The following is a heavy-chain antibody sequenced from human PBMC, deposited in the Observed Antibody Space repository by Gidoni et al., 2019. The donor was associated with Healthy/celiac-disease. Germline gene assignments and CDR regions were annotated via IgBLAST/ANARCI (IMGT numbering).Heavy chain of an antibody. J-gene: IGHJ4*02. CDR1: GFTFAEYA. D-gene: IGHD3-10*01. Sequence: EVQLVESGGGLVQPGRSLRVSCAASGFTFAEYAVHWVRQAPGKGLEWVSGISWNSGGIGYADSGKDRFTISRDNAKNSLYLQRNRLRAEDTALYYCAKDSDGSGSYTFDCWGQGTLVTVSS. CDR2: ISWNSGGI. CDR3: AKDSDGSGSYTFDC. V-gene: IGHV3-9*01.